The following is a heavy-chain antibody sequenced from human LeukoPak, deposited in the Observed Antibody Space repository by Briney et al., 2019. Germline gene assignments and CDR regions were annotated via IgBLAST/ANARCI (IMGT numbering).Heavy chain of an antibody. D-gene: IGHD2-21*02. CDR1: GGSTSYYY. J-gene: IGHJ6*02. CDR2: IYYTGSN. V-gene: IGHV4-59*01. CDR3: ARGLRSNRIVVTASDYDYYYGMDV. Sequence: SETLSLTCTVSGGSTSYYYWSWIRQSPGKGLEWIGYIYYTGSNNYNPSLKTRVTISVDTSKNQFSLKLSSVTAADTAVYYCARGLRSNRIVVTASDYDYYYGMDVWGQGITVTVSS.